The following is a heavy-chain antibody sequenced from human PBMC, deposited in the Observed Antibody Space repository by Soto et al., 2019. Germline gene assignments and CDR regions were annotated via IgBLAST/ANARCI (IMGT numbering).Heavy chain of an antibody. D-gene: IGHD2-2*01. J-gene: IGHJ6*02. Sequence: SVKVSCKASGGTFSSYAISWVRQAPGQGLEWMGGIIPIFGTANYAQKFQGRVTITADESTSTAYMELSSLRSEDTAVYYCAVVPAAIIYYYYGMDVWGQGTTVTVSS. CDR3: AVVPAAIIYYYYGMDV. CDR2: IIPIFGTA. CDR1: GGTFSSYA. V-gene: IGHV1-69*13.